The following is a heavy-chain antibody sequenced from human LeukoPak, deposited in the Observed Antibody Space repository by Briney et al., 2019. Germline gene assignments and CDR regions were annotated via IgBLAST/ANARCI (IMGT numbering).Heavy chain of an antibody. CDR2: IYYRGST. CDR1: GGSISSYY. V-gene: IGHV4-59*01. CDR3: ARGPLYCSGGSCYSTHDAFDI. J-gene: IGHJ3*02. Sequence: TSETLSLTCTVSGGSISSYYWSWIRQPPGKGLDWIGYIYYRGSTNYNPSLKSRVTISVDTSKNQFSLKLSSVTAADTAVYYCARGPLYCSGGSCYSTHDAFDIWGQGTMVTVSS. D-gene: IGHD2-15*01.